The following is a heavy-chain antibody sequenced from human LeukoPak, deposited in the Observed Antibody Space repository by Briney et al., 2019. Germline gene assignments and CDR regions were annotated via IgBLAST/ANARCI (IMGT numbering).Heavy chain of an antibody. CDR2: IRSKANSYAT. CDR3: TRTRDGYNAWIFDY. V-gene: IGHV3-73*01. CDR1: GFTFSGSV. Sequence: PVGSLRLSCAASGFTFSGSVMHWVRQASGKGLEWVGRIRSKANSYATAYAPSVNGRFTISRDDSKNTAYLQMNSLKTEDTAVYYCTRTRDGYNAWIFDYWGQGTLVTVSS. J-gene: IGHJ4*02. D-gene: IGHD5-24*01.